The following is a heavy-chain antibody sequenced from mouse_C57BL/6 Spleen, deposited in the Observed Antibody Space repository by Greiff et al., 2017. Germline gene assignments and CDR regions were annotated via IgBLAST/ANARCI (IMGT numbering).Heavy chain of an antibody. V-gene: IGHV1-64*01. Sequence: QVQLKQPGAELVKPGASVKLSCKASGYTFTSYWMHWVKQRPGQGLEWIGMIHPNSGSTNYNEKFKSKATLTVDKSSSTAYMQLSSLTSEDSAVYYCARIGTGTAFDYWGQGTTLTVSS. CDR3: ARIGTGTAFDY. CDR1: GYTFTSYW. CDR2: IHPNSGST. D-gene: IGHD4-1*01. J-gene: IGHJ2*01.